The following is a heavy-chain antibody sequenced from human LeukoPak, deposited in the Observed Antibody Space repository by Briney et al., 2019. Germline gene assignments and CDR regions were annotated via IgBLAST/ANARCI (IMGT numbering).Heavy chain of an antibody. D-gene: IGHD3-22*01. Sequence: PGGSLRLSCAASGFTFSSYAMSWVRQAPGRGLEWVAVISDDGSDKRYADSVKGRFTISRDNSKKTLYLQMNSPRPEDTALYFCARKDDSCGYPFDYWGQGTLVTVSP. CDR3: ARKDDSCGYPFDY. J-gene: IGHJ4*02. CDR2: ISDDGSDK. V-gene: IGHV3-30-3*01. CDR1: GFTFSSYA.